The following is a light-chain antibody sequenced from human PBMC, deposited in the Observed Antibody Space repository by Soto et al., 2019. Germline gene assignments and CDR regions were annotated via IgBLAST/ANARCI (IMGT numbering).Light chain of an antibody. CDR1: SSDVGGYNY. CDR3: SSYTRSTTPV. V-gene: IGLV2-14*01. CDR2: DVS. J-gene: IGLJ1*01. Sequence: QSVLTQPASVSGSPGQSITISCTGTSSDVGGYNYVSWYQQLPGKAPKLMIYDVSDRPSGVSNRFSGSKSGNTASLTISGLQAEDEADYYCSSYTRSTTPVFGTGTKVTVL.